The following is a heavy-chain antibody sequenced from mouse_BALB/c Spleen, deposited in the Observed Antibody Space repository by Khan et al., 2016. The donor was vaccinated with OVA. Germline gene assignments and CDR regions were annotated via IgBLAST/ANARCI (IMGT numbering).Heavy chain of an antibody. CDR3: ARMARK. V-gene: IGHV14-3*02. Sequence: MQLEESGAELVKSGATVKLSCTASGLNFKDTYMHWLKQWPEQGLEWIGRIDPPNGNTKYNPKLQGKATITADKSSNTAYLQDCSVTSEDTTVYYCARMARKWGQGTTLTVSS. J-gene: IGHJ2*01. CDR2: IDPPNGNT. CDR1: GLNFKDTY.